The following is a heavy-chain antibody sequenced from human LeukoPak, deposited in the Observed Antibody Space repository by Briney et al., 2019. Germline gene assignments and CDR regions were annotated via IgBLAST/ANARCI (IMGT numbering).Heavy chain of an antibody. CDR3: ARGFGYCSSTSCYKNYYYYGMDV. V-gene: IGHV4-34*01. J-gene: IGHJ6*02. CDR2: INHSGST. Sequence: PSETLSLTCAVYGGSFSGYYWSWIRQPPGKGLEWIGEINHSGSTNYNPSLKSRVTISVDTSKNQFSLKLSSVTAADTAVYYCARGFGYCSSTSCYKNYYYYGMDVWGQGTTVTVSS. D-gene: IGHD2-2*03. CDR1: GGSFSGYY.